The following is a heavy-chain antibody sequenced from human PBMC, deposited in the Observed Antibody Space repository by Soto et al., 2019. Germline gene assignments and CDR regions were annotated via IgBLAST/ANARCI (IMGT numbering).Heavy chain of an antibody. V-gene: IGHV1-46*01. CDR1: GYTFTGYY. D-gene: IGHD6-19*01. J-gene: IGHJ4*02. CDR3: AREGIAVAGNQPFVR. Sequence: EASVKVSCAACGYTFTGYYMHWVRQAPEQGLEWMGIINPSGGSTNYAQKFQGRVTMTRDTSTSTVYMELSSLRSEDTAVYYCAREGIAVAGNQPFVRWGQGTLVTVSS. CDR2: INPSGGST.